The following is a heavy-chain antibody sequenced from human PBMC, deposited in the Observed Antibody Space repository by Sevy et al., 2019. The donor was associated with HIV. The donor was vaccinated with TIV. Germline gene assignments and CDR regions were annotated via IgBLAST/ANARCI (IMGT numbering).Heavy chain of an antibody. CDR3: SRLYSSSSGRGLDN. CDR2: IKEDGSGR. V-gene: IGHV3-7*01. J-gene: IGHJ4*02. CDR1: GFTFGSYW. D-gene: IGHD6-6*01. Sequence: GGCLRLSCAASGFTFGSYWMTWVRQAPGKGLERVANIKEDGSGRFYVDSVRGRFTVSRDNAKKTLYLQMNNLRGEDTALYYCSRLYSSSSGRGLDNWGQGALVYVSS.